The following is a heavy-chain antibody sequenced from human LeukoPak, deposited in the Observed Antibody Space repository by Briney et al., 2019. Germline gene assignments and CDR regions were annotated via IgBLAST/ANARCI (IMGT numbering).Heavy chain of an antibody. CDR1: GYTFTSYG. CDR2: ISAYNGNT. Sequence: APVKVSRKASGYTFTSYGISWVRQAPGQGLEWMGWISAYNGNTNYAQKLQGRVTMTTDTSTSTAYMELRSLRSDDTAVYYCARALRAYSSSYTGYWGQGTLVTVSS. J-gene: IGHJ4*02. D-gene: IGHD6-13*01. CDR3: ARALRAYSSSYTGY. V-gene: IGHV1-18*01.